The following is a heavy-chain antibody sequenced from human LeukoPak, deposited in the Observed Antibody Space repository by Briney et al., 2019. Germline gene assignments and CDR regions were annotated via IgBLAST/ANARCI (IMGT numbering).Heavy chain of an antibody. CDR3: ARGYSSSIDY. Sequence: SQTLSLTFAISGDSVSINSAAWNWIRQSPSRGLEWLGRTYYRSKWYNDYTVSVKSRITINPYTSKNQFSLQLNSVTPEDTAVYYCARGYSSSIDYWGQGTLVTVSS. D-gene: IGHD6-13*01. J-gene: IGHJ4*02. V-gene: IGHV6-1*01. CDR1: GDSVSINSAA. CDR2: TYYRSKWYN.